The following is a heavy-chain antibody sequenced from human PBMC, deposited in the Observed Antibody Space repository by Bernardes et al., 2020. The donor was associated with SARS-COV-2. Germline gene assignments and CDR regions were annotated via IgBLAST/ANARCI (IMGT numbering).Heavy chain of an antibody. CDR3: ARETLDVSSSWFDY. J-gene: IGHJ4*02. CDR2: ISHDGSSK. Sequence: LRLSCAASGFTFKHHALHWVRQAPGKGLEWVAIISHDGSSKYNADSANGRFTISRDNSKNTLYLQMNTLRPEDTAVYYCARETLDVSSSWFDYWGQGTLVTVSS. CDR1: GFTFKHHA. D-gene: IGHD6-13*01. V-gene: IGHV3-30-3*01.